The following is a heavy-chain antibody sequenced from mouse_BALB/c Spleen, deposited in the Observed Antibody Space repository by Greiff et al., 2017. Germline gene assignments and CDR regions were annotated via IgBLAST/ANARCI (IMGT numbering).Heavy chain of an antibody. CDR2: INPSNGGT. Sequence: VQLQQSGAELVKPGASVKLSCKASGYTFTSYYMYWVKQRPGQGLEWIGEINPSNGGTNFNEKFKSKATLTVDKSSSTAYMQLSSLTSEDSAVYYCTRSGAFTTVVADAMDYWGQGTSVTVSS. D-gene: IGHD1-1*01. CDR3: TRSGAFTTVVADAMDY. V-gene: IGHV1S81*02. CDR1: GYTFTSYY. J-gene: IGHJ4*01.